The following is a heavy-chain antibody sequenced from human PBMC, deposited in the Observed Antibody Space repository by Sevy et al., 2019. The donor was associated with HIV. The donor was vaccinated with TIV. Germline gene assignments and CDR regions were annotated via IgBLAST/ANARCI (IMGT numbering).Heavy chain of an antibody. V-gene: IGHV3-48*03. J-gene: IGHJ4*02. CDR2: ISNSCTSM. Sequence: GGSLRLSCVASGFTFSSYEMNWVRQAPGKGLEWVSYISNSCTSMYYSDSVKGRFTISRYNARNSLYLQMNSLRAEDTAVYYCARDLPPSATTVAHFDCWGQGTLVTVSS. CDR1: GFTFSSYE. D-gene: IGHD4-17*01. CDR3: ARDLPPSATTVAHFDC.